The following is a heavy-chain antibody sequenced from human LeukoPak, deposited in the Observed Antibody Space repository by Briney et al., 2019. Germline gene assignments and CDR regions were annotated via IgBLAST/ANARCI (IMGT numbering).Heavy chain of an antibody. CDR1: GFTFSSYA. CDR2: ISGSGGST. J-gene: IGHJ4*02. Sequence: GGSLRLSCAASGFTFSSYAMSWVRQAPGKGLEWVSAISGSGGSTYYADSVKGRFTISRDNSKNTLYLQMNSLRAEDTAVYYCAKGSLTSSGWYGEHYDFDYWGQGTLVTVSS. V-gene: IGHV3-23*01. CDR3: AKGSLTSSGWYGEHYDFDY. D-gene: IGHD6-19*01.